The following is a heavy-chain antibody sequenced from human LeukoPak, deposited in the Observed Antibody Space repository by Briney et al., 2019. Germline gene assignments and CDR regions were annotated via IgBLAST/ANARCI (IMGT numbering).Heavy chain of an antibody. CDR1: GGSISSYY. D-gene: IGHD3-10*01. Sequence: NPSETLSLTCTVSGGSISSYYWSWIRQPAGKGLEWIGRIYTSGSTNYNPSLKSRVTMSVDTSKNQFSLKLSSVTAADTAVYYCARDQFYYGSDNDWFDPWGQGTLVTVSS. CDR2: IYTSGST. V-gene: IGHV4-4*07. CDR3: ARDQFYYGSDNDWFDP. J-gene: IGHJ5*02.